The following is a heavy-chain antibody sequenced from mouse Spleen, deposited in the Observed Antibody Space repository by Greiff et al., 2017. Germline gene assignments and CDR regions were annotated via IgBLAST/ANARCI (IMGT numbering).Heavy chain of an antibody. CDR3: ARRYYDYDVDAMDY. D-gene: IGHD2-4*01. Sequence: VKLMESGPGLVQPSQSLSITCTVSGFSLTSYGVHWVRQSPGKGLEWLGVIWSGGSTDYNAAFISRLSISKDNSKSQVFFKMNSLQADDTAIYYCARRYYDYDVDAMDYWGQGTSVTVSS. CDR1: GFSLTSYG. V-gene: IGHV2-2*01. CDR2: IWSGGST. J-gene: IGHJ4*01.